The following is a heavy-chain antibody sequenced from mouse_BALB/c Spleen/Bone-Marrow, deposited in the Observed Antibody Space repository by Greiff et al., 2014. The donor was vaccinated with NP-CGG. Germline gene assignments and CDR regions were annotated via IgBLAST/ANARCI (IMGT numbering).Heavy chain of an antibody. D-gene: IGHD2-12*01. CDR1: GYTFTDYH. V-gene: IGHV1-18*01. CDR3: ARPNTTPFDY. J-gene: IGHJ3*01. CDR2: IDPNNGTT. Sequence: LQQSGPELVKPGASVRIPCKASGYTFTDYHMDWVKQSHGKSLAWIGDIDPNNGTTIYNRNFKGKATLTVDKSSSTAYMELRSLTSEDTAVYYCARPNTTPFDYWGQGTLVTVSS.